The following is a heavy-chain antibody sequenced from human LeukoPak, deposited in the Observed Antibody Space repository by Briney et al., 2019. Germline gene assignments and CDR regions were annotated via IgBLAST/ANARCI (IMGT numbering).Heavy chain of an antibody. J-gene: IGHJ4*02. CDR3: TTRERDNYYDSGVEY. CDR1: GFTFSDSA. D-gene: IGHD3-22*01. Sequence: GGSLRLSCGAAGFTFSDSAVHWVRQASGKGLAWVGRIRSKANSYATAYTASVNGRFTISRDDSKNTAYLQMNSLKTEDTAVYCSTTRERDNYYDSGVEYWGQGTLVTVSS. V-gene: IGHV3-73*01. CDR2: IRSKANSYAT.